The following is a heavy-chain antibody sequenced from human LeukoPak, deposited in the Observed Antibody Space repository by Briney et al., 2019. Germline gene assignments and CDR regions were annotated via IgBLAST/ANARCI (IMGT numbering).Heavy chain of an antibody. CDR2: IKSKTDGGTT. CDR1: GLTFSNAW. V-gene: IGHV3-15*01. CDR3: TTDIYYYDSSGYLY. D-gene: IGHD3-22*01. J-gene: IGHJ4*02. Sequence: PGGSLRLSCAASGLTFSNAWMSWVRQAPGKGLEWVGRIKSKTDGGTTDYAAPVKGRFTISRDDSKNTLYLQMNSLKTEDTAVYYCTTDIYYYDSSGYLYWGQGTLVTVSS.